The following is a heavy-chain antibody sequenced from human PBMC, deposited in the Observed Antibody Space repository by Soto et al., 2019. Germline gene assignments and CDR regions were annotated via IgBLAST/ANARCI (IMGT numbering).Heavy chain of an antibody. CDR2: INHSGST. Sequence: SETLSLTCAVYGGSFSGYYWSWIRQPPGKGLEWIGEINHSGSTNYNPSLKSRVTISVDTSKNQFSLKLSSVTAADTAVYYCARGLYYYDSSGYYFDYWGQGTLVTVSS. V-gene: IGHV4-34*01. D-gene: IGHD3-22*01. CDR3: ARGLYYYDSSGYYFDY. J-gene: IGHJ4*02. CDR1: GGSFSGYY.